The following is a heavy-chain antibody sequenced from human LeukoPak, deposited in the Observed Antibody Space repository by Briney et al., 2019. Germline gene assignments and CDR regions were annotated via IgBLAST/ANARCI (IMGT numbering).Heavy chain of an antibody. CDR3: ARAFNYYGSGSYLVY. J-gene: IGHJ4*02. CDR2: ISAYNGNT. D-gene: IGHD3-10*01. CDR1: GYTFTGYY. Sequence: ASVKVSCKASGYTFTGYYMHWVRQAPGQGLEWMGWISAYNGNTNYAQKLQGRVTMTTGTSTSTAYMELRSLRSDDTAVYYCARAFNYYGSGSYLVYWGQGTLVTVSS. V-gene: IGHV1-18*04.